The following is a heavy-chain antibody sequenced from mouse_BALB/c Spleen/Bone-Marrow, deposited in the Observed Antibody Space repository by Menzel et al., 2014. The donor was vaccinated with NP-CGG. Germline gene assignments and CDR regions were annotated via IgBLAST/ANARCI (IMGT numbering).Heavy chain of an antibody. D-gene: IGHD2-2*01. V-gene: IGHV1-9*01. Sequence: QVQLKESGAELMKPGASVKISCKATGYTFSSYWIEWVKQRPGQGLEWIGEILPGSGSTNYNEKFKGKATFTADTSSSTAYMQVSSLTSEASAVYYCARRGVNHEHCDVWGAGTTVPVSS. J-gene: IGHJ1*01. CDR2: ILPGSGST. CDR1: GYTFSSYW. CDR3: ARRGVNHEHCDV.